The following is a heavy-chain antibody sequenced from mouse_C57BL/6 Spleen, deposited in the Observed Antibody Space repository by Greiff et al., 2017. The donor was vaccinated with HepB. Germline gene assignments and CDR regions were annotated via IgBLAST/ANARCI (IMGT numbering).Heavy chain of an antibody. CDR2: ISYDGSN. V-gene: IGHV3-6*01. Sequence: DVKLQESGPGLVKPSQSLSLTCSVTGYSITSGYYWNWIRQFPGNKLEWMGYISYDGSNNYNPSLKNRISITRDTSKNQFFLKLNSVTTEDTATYYGARAGGTSWFAYLGQGSLVTVSA. CDR3: ARAGGTSWFAY. CDR1: GYSITSGYY. J-gene: IGHJ3*01. D-gene: IGHD1-1*02.